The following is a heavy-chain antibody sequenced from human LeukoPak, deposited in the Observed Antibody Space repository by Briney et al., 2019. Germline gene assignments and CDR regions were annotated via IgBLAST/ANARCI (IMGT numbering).Heavy chain of an antibody. Sequence: GESLKISGKGGGDNFNNYWIVWARQMPGKGLEWMEVIYLDDSETKYSPSFQGQVTLSADQSISTAYLQWTSLKPSDTSMHYWARQYKMPAPSDYWGQGTVVTAPS. CDR3: ARQYKMPAPSDY. D-gene: IGHD1-14*01. J-gene: IGHJ4*02. CDR2: IYLDDSET. CDR1: GDNFNNYW. V-gene: IGHV5-51*01.